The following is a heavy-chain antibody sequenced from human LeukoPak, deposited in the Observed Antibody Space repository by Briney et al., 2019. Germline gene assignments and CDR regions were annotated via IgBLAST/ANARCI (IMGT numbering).Heavy chain of an antibody. J-gene: IGHJ4*02. Sequence: GGSLRLSCAASGFTFSSYAMSWVRQAPGKGLEWVSAISGSGGSTYYADSVKGRVTISRDNSKNTLYLQMNSLRAEDTAVYYCAKEGSQTPYYDFWSGYYTDYYFDYWGQGTLVTVSS. D-gene: IGHD3-3*01. CDR1: GFTFSSYA. V-gene: IGHV3-23*01. CDR3: AKEGSQTPYYDFWSGYYTDYYFDY. CDR2: ISGSGGST.